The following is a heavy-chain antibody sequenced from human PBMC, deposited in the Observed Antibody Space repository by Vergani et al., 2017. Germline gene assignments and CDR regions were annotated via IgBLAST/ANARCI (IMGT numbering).Heavy chain of an antibody. CDR3: ARNPYCGGDCYSDAFDI. J-gene: IGHJ3*02. CDR2: IYYSGST. Sequence: QLQLQQSGPGLVKPSETLSLTCTVSGGSITYGAFYWSWIRQPPGKGLEWIGYIYYSGSTNYNPSLKSRVTISVDTSKNQFSLKLSSVTAADTAVYYCARNPYCGGDCYSDAFDIWGQGTMVTVSS. D-gene: IGHD2-21*02. V-gene: IGHV4-61*08. CDR1: GGSITYGAFY.